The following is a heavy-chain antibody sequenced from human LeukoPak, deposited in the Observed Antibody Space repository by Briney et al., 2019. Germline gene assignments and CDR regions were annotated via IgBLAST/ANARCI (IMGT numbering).Heavy chain of an antibody. J-gene: IGHJ5*02. CDR1: GGTFSSYA. V-gene: IGHV1-69*01. D-gene: IGHD6-19*01. CDR2: IIPIFGTA. Sequence: SVKVSRKASGGTFSSYAISWVRQAPGQGLEWMGGIIPIFGTAHCAQKTQGRVTTTADESTSTAYMELSSLSSEGTAVYYGARDIAVAGTVWCDPGRQETVVTV. CDR3: ARDIAVAGTVWCDP.